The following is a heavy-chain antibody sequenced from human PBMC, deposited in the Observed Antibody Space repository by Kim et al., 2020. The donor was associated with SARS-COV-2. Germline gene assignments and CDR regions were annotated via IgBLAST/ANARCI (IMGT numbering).Heavy chain of an antibody. CDR1: GFTLSSYW. CDR2: ISGAGSST. CDR3: VREGVRCPNAVCYLVSIDV. V-gene: IGHV3-74*03. D-gene: IGHD2-8*01. J-gene: IGHJ4*02. Sequence: GGSLRLSCSASGFTLSSYWMHWVRQAPGKGLVWVSRISGAGSSTKCADSVKGRFTISRDNAKNTLYLQMNSLRAEDTSLYYCVREGVRCPNAVCYLVSIDVWGRGTPVTVSS.